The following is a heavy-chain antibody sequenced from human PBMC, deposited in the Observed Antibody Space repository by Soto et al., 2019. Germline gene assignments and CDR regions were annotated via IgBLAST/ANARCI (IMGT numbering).Heavy chain of an antibody. D-gene: IGHD2-15*01. V-gene: IGHV4-34*01. J-gene: IGHJ4*02. CDR2: INHSGST. Sequence: SETLSLTCAVYGGSFSGYYWSWIRQPPGKGLEWIGEINHSGSTNYNPSLKSRVTISVDTSKNQFSLKLSSVTAADTAVYYCASLHETIRGYCSGGSCDYWGQGTLVTVSS. CDR1: GGSFSGYY. CDR3: ASLHETIRGYCSGGSCDY.